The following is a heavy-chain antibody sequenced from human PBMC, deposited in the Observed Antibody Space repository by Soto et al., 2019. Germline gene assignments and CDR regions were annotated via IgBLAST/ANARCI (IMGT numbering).Heavy chain of an antibody. D-gene: IGHD3-10*01. CDR3: AKVDESAVRGVTHF. CDR2: ISGSGDVT. CDR1: GFAFRSYA. J-gene: IGHJ4*02. V-gene: IGHV3-23*01. Sequence: GGSLRLSCAASGFAFRSYAMTWVRQAPGKGLEWVSIISGSGDVTYDADSVKGRFTISRDNSRNTLYLQMNSLRGEDTAIYYCAKVDESAVRGVTHFWGQGTLVTVSS.